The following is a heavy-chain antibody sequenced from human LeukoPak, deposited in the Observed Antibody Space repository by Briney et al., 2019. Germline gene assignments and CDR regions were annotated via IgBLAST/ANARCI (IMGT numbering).Heavy chain of an antibody. J-gene: IGHJ4*02. V-gene: IGHV3-74*01. Sequence: GGSLRLSSAASGFTFSSHWMHWVRQAPGKGLVWVSRSNSDGSSISYADFVKGRFTISRDNSKNTLCLQMSSLRAEDTAVYYCAKSGGPKYYFDYWGQGTLVTVSS. D-gene: IGHD6-25*01. CDR2: SNSDGSSI. CDR1: GFTFSSHW. CDR3: AKSGGPKYYFDY.